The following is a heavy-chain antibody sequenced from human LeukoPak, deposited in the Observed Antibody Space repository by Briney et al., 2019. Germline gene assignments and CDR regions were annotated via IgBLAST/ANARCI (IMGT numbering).Heavy chain of an antibody. CDR2: INPSGGST. CDR1: GYTLTELS. V-gene: IGHV1-46*01. CDR3: ARARIAAAAQFGYFDY. Sequence: ASVKVSCKVSGYTLTELSMHWVRQAPGQGLEWMGIINPSGGSTSYAQKFQGRVTMTRDTSTSTVYMELSSLRSEDTAVYYCARARIAAAAQFGYFDYWGQGTLVTVSS. J-gene: IGHJ4*02. D-gene: IGHD6-13*01.